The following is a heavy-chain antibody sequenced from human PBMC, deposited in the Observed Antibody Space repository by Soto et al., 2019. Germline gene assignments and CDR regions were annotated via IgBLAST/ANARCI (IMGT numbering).Heavy chain of an antibody. D-gene: IGHD3-10*01. CDR3: ARGYYYGSGSYSGTDY. J-gene: IGHJ4*02. V-gene: IGHV1-69*02. Sequence: QVQLVQSGAEVKKPGSSVKVSCKASGGTFSSYTISWVRQAPGQGLEWMGRIIPILGIANYAQKFQGRVTSTADNSASTAYMEMSSLRSEDTAVYYCARGYYYGSGSYSGTDYWGQGTLVTVSS. CDR2: IIPILGIA. CDR1: GGTFSSYT.